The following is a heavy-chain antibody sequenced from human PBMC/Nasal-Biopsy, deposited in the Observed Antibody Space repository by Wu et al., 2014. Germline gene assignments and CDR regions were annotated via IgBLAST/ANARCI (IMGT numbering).Heavy chain of an antibody. CDR2: IYSNGHT. CDR3: AAWLFGLRSFDI. V-gene: IGHV4-61*02. CDR1: GGSISGYDYY. J-gene: IGHJ3*02. Sequence: TLSLTCTASGGSISGYDYYWNWIRRPAGKRLEWIGRIYSNGHTSYNPSLESRVTMSVDTSKNQFSLRLTSVTAADTAVYYCAAWLFGLRSFDIWGPKGTMVTVSS. D-gene: IGHD2-21*01.